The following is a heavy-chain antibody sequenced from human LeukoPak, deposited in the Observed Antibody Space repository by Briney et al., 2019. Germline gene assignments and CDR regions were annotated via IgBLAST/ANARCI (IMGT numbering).Heavy chain of an antibody. CDR2: IGGRGGST. CDR1: GFTFSSYA. V-gene: IGHV3-23*01. Sequence: PGGSLRLSCAASGFTFSSYAMSWVPQAPGKGLEWVSGIGGRGGSTYYADSVKGRFTISRDNSKNTLYLQMNSLRAEDTAVYYCAKGATMIRGVNIGFDYWGQGTLVTVSS. CDR3: AKGATMIRGVNIGFDY. D-gene: IGHD3-10*01. J-gene: IGHJ4*02.